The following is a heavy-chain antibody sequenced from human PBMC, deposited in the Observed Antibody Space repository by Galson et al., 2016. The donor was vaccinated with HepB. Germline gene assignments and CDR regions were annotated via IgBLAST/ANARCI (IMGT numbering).Heavy chain of an antibody. D-gene: IGHD2-15*01. V-gene: IGHV3-23*01. CDR1: GFTFDNFA. CDR3: AKDLPPGRKLDY. Sequence: SLRLSCAASGFTFDNFAMSWVCQAPGKGLEWVSSISDNAAGTYYADSVKGRFTISRDSSKNTLYLQMNSLRVEDTAIYYCAKDLPPGRKLDYWGQGTLVTVSS. J-gene: IGHJ4*02. CDR2: ISDNAAGT.